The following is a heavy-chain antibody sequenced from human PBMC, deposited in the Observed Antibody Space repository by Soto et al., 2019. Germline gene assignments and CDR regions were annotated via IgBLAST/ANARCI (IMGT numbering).Heavy chain of an antibody. Sequence: EVQLVESGGGLVKPGGSLRLSCAASGFTFSNAWMNWVRQAPGKGLEWVGRIKSKTDGGTTDYAAPVKGRFTISRDDSKNTLNLQMTSLKAEDTAVYYCTTPQPGRIVLMVYASGADDAFDIWGQGTMVTVSS. CDR2: IKSKTDGGTT. CDR1: GFTFSNAW. V-gene: IGHV3-15*07. D-gene: IGHD2-8*01. CDR3: TTPQPGRIVLMVYASGADDAFDI. J-gene: IGHJ3*02.